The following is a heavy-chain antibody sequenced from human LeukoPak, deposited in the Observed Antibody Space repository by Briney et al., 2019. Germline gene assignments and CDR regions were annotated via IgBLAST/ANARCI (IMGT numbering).Heavy chain of an antibody. D-gene: IGHD3-9*01. V-gene: IGHV3-73*01. CDR2: IRSKTNSYAT. CDR3: TRPYYDILTGYYSDY. J-gene: IGHJ4*02. Sequence: GGSLRLSCAASGFIFSGSAMHWVRQASGKGLEWVGRIRSKTNSYATAYAESVKGRFTISRDDSKNTAYLQMNSLKTEDTAVYYCTRPYYDILTGYYSDYWGQGTLVTVS. CDR1: GFIFSGSA.